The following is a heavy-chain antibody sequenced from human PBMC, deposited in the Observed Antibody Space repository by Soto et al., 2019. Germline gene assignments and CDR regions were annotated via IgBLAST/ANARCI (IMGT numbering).Heavy chain of an antibody. J-gene: IGHJ5*02. CDR2: INSDGSST. CDR1: GFTFSSYW. V-gene: IGHV3-74*01. D-gene: IGHD4-17*01. CDR3: ARAYGDSKTNWFDP. Sequence: GGSLRLSCAASGFTFSSYWMHWVRQAPGKGLVWVSRINSDGSSTSYADSVKGRFTISRDNAKNTLYLQMNSLRAEDTAVYYCARAYGDSKTNWFDPWGQGTLVTVSS.